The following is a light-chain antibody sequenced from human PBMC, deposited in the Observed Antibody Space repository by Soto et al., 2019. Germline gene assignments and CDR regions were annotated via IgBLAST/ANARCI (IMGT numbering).Light chain of an antibody. CDR3: CSYAGTSPFYV. CDR2: EVS. V-gene: IGLV2-23*02. CDR1: SSEVGSYDL. Sequence: QSALTQPASVSGSPGQSITISCTGTSSEVGSYDLVSWYQQHPGRAPKLVIYEVSKRPSGVSSRFSGSKSGNTASLTISGLQAEDEADYHCCSYAGTSPFYVFGPGTKVTVL. J-gene: IGLJ1*01.